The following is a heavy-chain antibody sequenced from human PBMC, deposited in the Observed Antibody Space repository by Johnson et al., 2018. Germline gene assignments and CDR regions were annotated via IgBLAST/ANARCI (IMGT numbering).Heavy chain of an antibody. V-gene: IGHV3-49*03. D-gene: IGHD5-12*01. CDR2: IRSKAYGGTT. CDR3: TPGLGWLRWVLPYYMDG. CDR1: GFTFGDYA. Sequence: VQLVESGGGLVQPGRSLRLSCTASGFTFGDYAMSWFRQAPGKGLEWVGFIRSKAYGGTTEYAASVKGRFTISRDYSKSIASLQMNSLKTEDTAVDNCTPGLGWLRWVLPYYMDGWGKGTTVTVSS. J-gene: IGHJ6*03.